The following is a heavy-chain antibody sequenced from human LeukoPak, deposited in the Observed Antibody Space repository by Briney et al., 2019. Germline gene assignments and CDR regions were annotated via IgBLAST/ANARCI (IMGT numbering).Heavy chain of an antibody. J-gene: IGHJ3*02. CDR2: ISSSSSYI. CDR1: GFTFSSYS. CDR3: ARGFPFAFDI. D-gene: IGHD2-21*01. Sequence: GGSLRLSCAASGFTFSSYSMNWVRQAPGKGLEWVSSISSSSSYIYYADSVRGRFTISRDNAKNSLYLQMNSLRAEDTAVYYCARGFPFAFDIWGQGTMVTVSS. V-gene: IGHV3-21*01.